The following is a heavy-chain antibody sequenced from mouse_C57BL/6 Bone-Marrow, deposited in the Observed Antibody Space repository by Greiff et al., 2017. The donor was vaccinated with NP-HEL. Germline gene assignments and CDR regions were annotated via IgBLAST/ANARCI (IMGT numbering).Heavy chain of an antibody. CDR3: ARKGLLEGYFDV. D-gene: IGHD1-1*01. V-gene: IGHV1-69*01. CDR2: IDPSASYT. J-gene: IGHJ1*03. Sequence: QVQLQQPGAELVMPGASVKLSCKASGYTFTSYWMHWVKQRPGQGLEWIGEIDPSASYTNYNQKFKGKSTLTVDKSSSTAYMQLSSLTSADSAVYYSARKGLLEGYFDVWGTGTTVTVSS. CDR1: GYTFTSYW.